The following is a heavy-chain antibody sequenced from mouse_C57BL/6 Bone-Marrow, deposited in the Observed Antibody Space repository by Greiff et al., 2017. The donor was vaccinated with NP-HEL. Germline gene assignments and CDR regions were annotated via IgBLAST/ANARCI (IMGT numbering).Heavy chain of an antibody. CDR1: GFTFSDFY. Sequence: EVKLVESGGGLVQSGRSLRLSCATSGFTFSDFYMEWVRQAPGKGLEWIAASRNKANDYTTEYSASVKGRFIVSRDTSQSILYLQMHALRAEDTAIYYCARDYYGSSPTPYFDVWGTGTTVTVSS. D-gene: IGHD1-1*01. V-gene: IGHV7-1*01. J-gene: IGHJ1*03. CDR3: ARDYYGSSPTPYFDV. CDR2: SRNKANDYTT.